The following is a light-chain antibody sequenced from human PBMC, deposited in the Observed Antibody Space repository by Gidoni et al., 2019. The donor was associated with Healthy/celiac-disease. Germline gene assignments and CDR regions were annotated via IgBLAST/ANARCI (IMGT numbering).Light chain of an antibody. CDR2: GAS. V-gene: IGKV3-15*01. J-gene: IGKJ1*01. Sequence: EIVMTQSPATLSVSPGERATLSCRASQSVSRNLAWYQQKPGQAPRLLIYGASTSATGIPARFSGSWSGTEFTLTISSLQSEDFAVYYCQQYNNWPPRTFGQGTKVEIK. CDR1: QSVSRN. CDR3: QQYNNWPPRT.